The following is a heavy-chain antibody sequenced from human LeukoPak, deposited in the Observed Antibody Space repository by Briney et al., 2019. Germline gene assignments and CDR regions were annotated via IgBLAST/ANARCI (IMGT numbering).Heavy chain of an antibody. V-gene: IGHV4-34*01. CDR2: INHSGST. CDR3: ARGIGPQSVACSGGSCYARFRPHYYYYGMDV. CDR1: GGSFSGYY. D-gene: IGHD2-15*01. Sequence: SETLSLTCAVYGGSFSGYYWSWIRQPPGKGLEWIGEINHSGSTNYNPSLKSRVAISVDTSKNQFSLKLSSVTAAGTAVYYCARGIGPQSVACSGGSCYARFRPHYYYYGMDVWGQGTTVTVSS. J-gene: IGHJ6*02.